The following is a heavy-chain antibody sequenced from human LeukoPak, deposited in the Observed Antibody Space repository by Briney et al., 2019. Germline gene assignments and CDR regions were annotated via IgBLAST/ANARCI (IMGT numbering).Heavy chain of an antibody. CDR3: AKDIKMAPRAFDI. CDR2: ISSSSYI. V-gene: IGHV3-21*04. CDR1: GFTFSSYS. Sequence: GGSLRLSCAASGFTFSSYSMNWVRQAPGKGLEWVSSISSSSYIYYADSVKGRFTISRDNAKNSLYLQMNSLRAEDTALYYCAKDIKMAPRAFDIWGQGTMVTVSS. D-gene: IGHD5-24*01. J-gene: IGHJ3*02.